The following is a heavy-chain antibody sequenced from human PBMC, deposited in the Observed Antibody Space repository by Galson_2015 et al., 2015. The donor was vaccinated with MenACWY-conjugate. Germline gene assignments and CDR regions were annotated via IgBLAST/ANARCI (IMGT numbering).Heavy chain of an antibody. J-gene: IGHJ6*03. Sequence: SVKVSCKASGYTFTFHDMSWVRQATGQGLECLGWMNPNSGNTGYAQKFQGRVTMTRNTSITTAYMELSSLNSEDTGVYYCARVGTWIHQYFYYMDVWGKGTTVTVSS. D-gene: IGHD5-18*01. CDR3: ARVGTWIHQYFYYMDV. V-gene: IGHV1-8*01. CDR2: MNPNSGNT. CDR1: GYTFTFHD.